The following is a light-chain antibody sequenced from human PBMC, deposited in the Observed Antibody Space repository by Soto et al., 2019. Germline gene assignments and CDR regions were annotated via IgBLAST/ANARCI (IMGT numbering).Light chain of an antibody. Sequence: EIVMTQSPATPSVSPGERATLSCRASQSVSSNLAWYQQRPGQAPRLLIYGASTRATGIPARFSGSGSGTEFTLTVSSLQSEDFAVYYCQQYKNWWTFGQGTKV. V-gene: IGKV3-15*01. CDR3: QQYKNWWT. J-gene: IGKJ1*01. CDR2: GAS. CDR1: QSVSSN.